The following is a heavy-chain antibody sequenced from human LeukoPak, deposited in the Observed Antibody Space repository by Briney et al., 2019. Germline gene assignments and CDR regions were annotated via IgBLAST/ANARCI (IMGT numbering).Heavy chain of an antibody. V-gene: IGHV4-38-2*02. Sequence: SETLSLTCTVSTYSISSGYYWGWIRRPPGKGLEWIGSIYHSGNSYYNPSLKSRVTISVDTSKNQFSLKLSSVTAADTAVYYCARSPYYYGSGSSSSNWFDPWGQGTLVTVSS. J-gene: IGHJ5*02. CDR2: IYHSGNS. D-gene: IGHD3-10*01. CDR1: TYSISSGYY. CDR3: ARSPYYYGSGSSSSNWFDP.